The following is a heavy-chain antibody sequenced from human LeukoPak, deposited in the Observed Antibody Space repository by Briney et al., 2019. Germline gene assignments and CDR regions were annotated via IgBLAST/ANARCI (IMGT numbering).Heavy chain of an antibody. J-gene: IGHJ4*02. CDR1: GGSISSSSYY. D-gene: IGHD3-10*01. V-gene: IGHV4-39*01. CDR2: IYYSGST. CDR3: ARLSDSGSYYDY. Sequence: PSETLSLTYTVSGGSISSSSYYWGWIRQPPGKGLEWIGSIYYSGSTYYNPSLKSRVTISVDTSKNQFSLKLSSVTAADTAVYYCARLSDSGSYYDYWGQGTLVTVSS.